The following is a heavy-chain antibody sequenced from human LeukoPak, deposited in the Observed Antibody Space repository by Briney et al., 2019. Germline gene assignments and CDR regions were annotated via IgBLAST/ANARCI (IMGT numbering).Heavy chain of an antibody. CDR3: ARERRFIDY. CDR2: ISYDGNNK. V-gene: IGHV3-30*03. D-gene: IGHD4-17*01. CDR1: GFTFSSYG. J-gene: IGHJ4*02. Sequence: GGSLRLSCAASGFTFSSYGMHWVRQAPGKGLEWVAVISYDGNNKYYADSVKGRFTISRDNSKNSLYLQMNSLRAEDTAVYYCARERRFIDYWGQGTLVTVSS.